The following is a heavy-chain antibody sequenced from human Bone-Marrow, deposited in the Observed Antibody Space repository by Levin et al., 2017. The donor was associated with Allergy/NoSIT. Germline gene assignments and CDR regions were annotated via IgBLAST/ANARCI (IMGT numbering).Heavy chain of an antibody. CDR3: VRAIAVGYYFDY. D-gene: IGHD2-15*01. J-gene: IGHJ4*02. CDR1: GFSFSDSY. CDR2: ISGGGTYS. Sequence: PGGSLRLSCTASGFSFSDSYMSWIRQAPGKGLEWISYISGGGTYSRYADSVKGRFTISRDNAQDSLYLQMDSLGAEDTAIYYCVRAIAVGYYFDYWGQGVLVTVSS. V-gene: IGHV3-11*05.